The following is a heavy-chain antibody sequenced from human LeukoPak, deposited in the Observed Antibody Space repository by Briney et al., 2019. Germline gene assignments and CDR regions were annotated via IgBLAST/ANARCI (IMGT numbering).Heavy chain of an antibody. CDR1: GYTFAGFW. Sequence: GKSLKISCKGSGYTFAGFWIAWVRQTPGKGLEWMGIIYPGDSDIRYSSSFQGQVTISADKSITTAYLQWSSLKASDTGIYYCARPYSNSHPGWMDVWGKGTTVTVSS. CDR3: ARPYSNSHPGWMDV. D-gene: IGHD6-6*01. J-gene: IGHJ6*04. CDR2: IYPGDSDI. V-gene: IGHV5-51*01.